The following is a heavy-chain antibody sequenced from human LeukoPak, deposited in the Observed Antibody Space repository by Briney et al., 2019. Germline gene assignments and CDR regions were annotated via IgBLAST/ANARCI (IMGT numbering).Heavy chain of an antibody. CDR3: AKGGELVRGCYYYMDV. CDR1: GFTFSSYA. D-gene: IGHD6-6*01. J-gene: IGHJ6*03. Sequence: GGSLRLSCAASGFTFSSYAMSWVRQAPGKGLEWVSAISGSGGSTYYADSVKGRFTISRDNSKNTLYLQMNSLRAEDTAVYYCAKGGELVRGCYYYMDVWGKGTTVTVSS. V-gene: IGHV3-23*01. CDR2: ISGSGGST.